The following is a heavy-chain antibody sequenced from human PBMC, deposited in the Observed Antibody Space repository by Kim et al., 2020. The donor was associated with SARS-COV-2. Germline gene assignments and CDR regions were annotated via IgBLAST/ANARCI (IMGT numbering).Heavy chain of an antibody. CDR2: IRGSGEDT. CDR1: GFAFRNYA. D-gene: IGHD3-22*01. J-gene: IGHJ4*01. Sequence: GGSLRLSCVASGFAFRNYAMSWVRQAPGKGLQWVSSIRGSGEDTFYEDSVQGRFIISRDNSNNILYLQMNGLGVDDTALYYCAKDILSAHYASSGFDYWG. CDR3: AKDILSAHYASSGFDY. V-gene: IGHV3-23*01.